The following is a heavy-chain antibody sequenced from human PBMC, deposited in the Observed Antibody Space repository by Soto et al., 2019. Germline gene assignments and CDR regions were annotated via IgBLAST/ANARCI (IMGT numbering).Heavy chain of an antibody. CDR1: GFTVSTYG. V-gene: IGHV3-30*03. Sequence: QVPLVESGGGVVQPGRSLRLSCAVSGFTVSTYGMHWFRQVPGKGLERVAGISRDGSTKYYADSVKGRFTISRDKSRNKLFLDMNSLRSDDMAVYYCNGEDASGYWGEGSLVTVSS. CDR3: NGEDASGY. D-gene: IGHD2-8*01. CDR2: ISRDGSTK. J-gene: IGHJ4*02.